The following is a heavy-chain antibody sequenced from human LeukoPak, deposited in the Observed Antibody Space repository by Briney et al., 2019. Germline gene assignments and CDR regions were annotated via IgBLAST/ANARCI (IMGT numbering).Heavy chain of an antibody. Sequence: GGSLRLSCAASGFTFSSYAMRWVRQAPGKGLEWVSAISGSGGSTYYADSVKGRFTISRDNSKNTLYLQMNSLRAEDTAVYYCAKSPSSLYYYDSSGYYFDYWGQGKLVTVSS. V-gene: IGHV3-23*01. CDR2: ISGSGGST. CDR1: GFTFSSYA. CDR3: AKSPSSLYYYDSSGYYFDY. J-gene: IGHJ4*02. D-gene: IGHD3-22*01.